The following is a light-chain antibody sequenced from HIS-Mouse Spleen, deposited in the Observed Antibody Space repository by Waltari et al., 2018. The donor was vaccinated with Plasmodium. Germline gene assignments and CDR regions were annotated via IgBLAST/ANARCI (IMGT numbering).Light chain of an antibody. V-gene: IGLV3-1*01. CDR3: QAWDSSTVV. J-gene: IGLJ2*01. CDR2: QDS. CDR1: TLGDKY. Sequence: SYELTQPPSVSVSPGQKASITCSGETLGDKYACWYQQQPGQSPVLVIYQDSKRPSGIPERFSGSNSGNTATLTISGTQAMDEADYYCQAWDSSTVVFGGGTKLTVL.